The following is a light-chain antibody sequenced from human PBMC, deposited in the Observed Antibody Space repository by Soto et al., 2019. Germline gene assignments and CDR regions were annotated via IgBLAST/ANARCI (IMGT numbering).Light chain of an antibody. Sequence: VLTQSPGTLSLFPGERATLFCRAGQSVNSDDLAWYQQKPGQAPRLLIYGASSRGTGVPDRFSGSGSGTAFTLTIIVLEPEDVAMYYCQHNRTLPVTLGGGPKVE. J-gene: IGKJ4*01. CDR2: GAS. V-gene: IGKV3-20*01. CDR1: QSVNSDD. CDR3: QHNRTLPVT.